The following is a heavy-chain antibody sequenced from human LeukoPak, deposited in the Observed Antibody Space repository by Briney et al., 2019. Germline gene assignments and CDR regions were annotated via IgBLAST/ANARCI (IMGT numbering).Heavy chain of an antibody. Sequence: ASVKVSCKASGYTFPSYFMHWVRQAPGQGLEWMGIINPTGGSTTYAQKFQGRVTMTRDTSTSTVYMELSSLRSDDTAVYYCARTAARRFDYWGQGALVTVSS. CDR1: GYTFPSYF. J-gene: IGHJ4*02. CDR2: INPTGGST. V-gene: IGHV1-46*01. D-gene: IGHD6-6*01. CDR3: ARTAARRFDY.